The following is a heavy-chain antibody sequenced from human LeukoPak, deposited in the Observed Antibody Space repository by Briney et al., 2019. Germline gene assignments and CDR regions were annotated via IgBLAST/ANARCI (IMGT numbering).Heavy chain of an antibody. CDR3: AKDIGIAARPGGYNWFDP. D-gene: IGHD6-6*01. CDR2: ISGNGGSA. Sequence: GGSLRLSCTASGLTFSSSGMSWVRQAPGKGLEWVSAISGNGGSAFYTDSVKGRFTISRDNSKNRLFLQMNSLRAEDAAVYYCAKDIGIAARPGGYNWFDPWGQGTLVTVSS. V-gene: IGHV3-23*01. CDR1: GLTFSSSG. J-gene: IGHJ5*02.